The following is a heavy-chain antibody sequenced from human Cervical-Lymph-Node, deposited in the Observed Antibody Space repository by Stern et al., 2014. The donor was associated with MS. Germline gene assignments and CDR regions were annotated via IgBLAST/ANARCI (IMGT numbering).Heavy chain of an antibody. CDR1: GFSLSNTTMG. J-gene: IGHJ6*02. CDR3: VRGVKNVVVTALDYFNYGLDV. D-gene: IGHD2-21*02. Sequence: QVTLKESGPMLVKPTETLTLTCTVAGFSLSNTTMGVIWVRQPPGKALAWLAHIFSNDEKSYSTSLKSRLTIAKDTSKSQVVLSMSNMDPDDTGTYYCVRGVKNVVVTALDYFNYGLDVWGQGTTVTVSS. CDR2: IFSNDEK. V-gene: IGHV2-26*02.